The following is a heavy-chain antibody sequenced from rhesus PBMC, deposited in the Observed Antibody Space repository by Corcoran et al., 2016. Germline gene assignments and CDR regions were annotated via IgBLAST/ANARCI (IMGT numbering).Heavy chain of an antibody. CDR3: ATIAAAGMGFDY. J-gene: IGHJ4*01. D-gene: IGHD6-25*01. CDR1: GGSISSNY. CDR2: NSGSGGST. Sequence: QLQLQESGPGLVKPSETLSLTCAVSGGSISSNYWNWIRQPPGKGLEWIGRNSGSGGSTDYTPSLKSRVTISTDTSKKEFSLKLTSVTAADTAVYYCATIAAAGMGFDYWGQGALVTVSS. V-gene: IGHV4-173*01.